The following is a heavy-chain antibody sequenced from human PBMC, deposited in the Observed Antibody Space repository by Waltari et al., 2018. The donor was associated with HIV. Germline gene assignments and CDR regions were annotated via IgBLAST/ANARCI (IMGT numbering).Heavy chain of an antibody. V-gene: IGHV1-46*01. J-gene: IGHJ6*02. Sequence: QVQLVQSGALMEKPGASMKVSCRPSGFMFTSSYIHWVRQAPGQGLEWRGILNPSDGATNYAQKFQGRVTLTRDTSTSTVYMELGSLTSEDTAVYYCARDRLQYSYYGMDVWGQGTTVIVSS. CDR3: ARDRLQYSYYGMDV. D-gene: IGHD4-4*01. CDR1: GFMFTSSY. CDR2: LNPSDGAT.